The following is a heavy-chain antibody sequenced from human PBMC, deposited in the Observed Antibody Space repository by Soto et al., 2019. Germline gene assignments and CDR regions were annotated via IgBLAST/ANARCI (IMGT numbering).Heavy chain of an antibody. CDR2: ISYDGSHK. CDR1: GFTFSSHA. D-gene: IGHD1-26*01. J-gene: IGHJ4*02. CDR3: VRDLPHSGSIDY. Sequence: QVQLVESGGGVVQPGRSLRLSCAASGFTFSSHAMHWVRQAPGKGLEWVAVISYDGSHKFYADSVKGRFTISRDNSKNTLYVQMNSLRTEDTAVYYCVRDLPHSGSIDYWGQGTLVTVSS. V-gene: IGHV3-30-3*01.